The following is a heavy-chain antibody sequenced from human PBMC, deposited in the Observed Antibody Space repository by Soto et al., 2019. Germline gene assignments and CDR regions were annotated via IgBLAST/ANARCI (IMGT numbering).Heavy chain of an antibody. Sequence: SETLSLTCTVSGGSISSYYWSWIRQPPGKGLEWIGYIYYSGSTNYNPSLKSRVTISVDTYKNQFSLKLISVTAADTAVYYCARGGRRFLEWEADYWGQGTLVTVSS. CDR1: GGSISSYY. D-gene: IGHD3-3*01. CDR3: ARGGRRFLEWEADY. CDR2: IYYSGST. V-gene: IGHV4-59*08. J-gene: IGHJ4*02.